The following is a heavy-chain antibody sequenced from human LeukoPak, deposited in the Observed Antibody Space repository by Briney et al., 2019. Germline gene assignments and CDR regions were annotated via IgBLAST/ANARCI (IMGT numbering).Heavy chain of an antibody. CDR2: ISGSGGST. CDR1: GFTFSGYA. Sequence: GGSLRLSCAASGFTFSGYAMSWVRQAPGKGLEWVSAISGSGGSTYYADSVKGRFTISRDNSKNTLYLQMNSLRAEGTAVYYCAKDASGIAAAGHIYYYYYYMDVWGKGTTVTVSS. CDR3: AKDASGIAAAGHIYYYYYYMDV. J-gene: IGHJ6*03. V-gene: IGHV3-23*01. D-gene: IGHD6-13*01.